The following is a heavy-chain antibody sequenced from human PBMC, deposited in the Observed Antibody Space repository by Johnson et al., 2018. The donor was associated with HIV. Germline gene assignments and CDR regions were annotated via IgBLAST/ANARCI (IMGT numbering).Heavy chain of an antibody. CDR1: GFTFSSYD. V-gene: IGHV3-13*01. CDR2: IGTAGDT. J-gene: IGHJ3*02. D-gene: IGHD1-14*01. CDR3: AREARMRDAFDI. Sequence: VQLVESGGGLVQPGGSLRLSCAASGFTFSSYDMHWVRQATGKGLEWVSAIGTAGDTYYPGSVKGRFTISRENAKNSLYLQMNSLRAGDTAVYYCAREARMRDAFDIWGQGTMVTVS.